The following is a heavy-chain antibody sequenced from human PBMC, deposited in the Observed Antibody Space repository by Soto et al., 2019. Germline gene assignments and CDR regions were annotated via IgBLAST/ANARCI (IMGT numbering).Heavy chain of an antibody. CDR3: VRQRITVPTQAYFDY. Sequence: SETLSLTCTVSGGSVTNSSYYWGWIRQSPGKGLEWIGSVYYRGRSYSKSSVKSRVTISVDTSKNRFSLSLKSVTASDTAVYFCVRQRITVPTQAYFDYWGQGAMVTVYS. D-gene: IGHD3-16*01. J-gene: IGHJ4*02. V-gene: IGHV4-39*01. CDR2: VYYRGRS. CDR1: GGSVTNSSYY.